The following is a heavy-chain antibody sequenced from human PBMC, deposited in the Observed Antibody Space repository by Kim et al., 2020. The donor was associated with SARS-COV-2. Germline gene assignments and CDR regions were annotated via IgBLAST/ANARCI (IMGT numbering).Heavy chain of an antibody. J-gene: IGHJ6*02. Sequence: FQGRVTMTRNTSISTAYMELSSLRSEDTAVYYCARYNQPMCLNYYYGMDVWGQGTTVTVSS. V-gene: IGHV1-8*01. D-gene: IGHD1-1*01. CDR3: ARYNQPMCLNYYYGMDV.